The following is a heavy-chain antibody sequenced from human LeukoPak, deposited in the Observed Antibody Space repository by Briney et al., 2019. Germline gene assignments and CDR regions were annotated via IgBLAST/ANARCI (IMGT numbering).Heavy chain of an antibody. J-gene: IGHJ4*02. Sequence: SETLSLTCTVSGGSISGYYWSWIRQPPGKGLEWIGYIYSSGSTNYNPSLTRRVTMSVDTSKNQFSLKLSSVIAADTAVYYCARYHCDGASCQGFDYWGQGTLVTVSS. CDR1: GGSISGYY. CDR2: IYSSGST. V-gene: IGHV4-59*08. D-gene: IGHD2-15*01. CDR3: ARYHCDGASCQGFDY.